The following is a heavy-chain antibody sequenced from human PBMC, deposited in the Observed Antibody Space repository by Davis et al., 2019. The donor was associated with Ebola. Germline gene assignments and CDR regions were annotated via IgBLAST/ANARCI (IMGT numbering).Heavy chain of an antibody. D-gene: IGHD1-14*01. CDR2: IYYSGST. V-gene: IGHV4-39*07. CDR1: GGSISSSSYY. Sequence: PSETLSLTCTVSGGSISSSSYYWGWIRQPPGKGLEWIGSIYYSGSTYYNPSLKSRVTISVDTSKNQFSLKLSSVTAADTAVYYCARGLPDYYYYYYMDVWGKGTTVTVSS. J-gene: IGHJ6*03. CDR3: ARGLPDYYYYYYMDV.